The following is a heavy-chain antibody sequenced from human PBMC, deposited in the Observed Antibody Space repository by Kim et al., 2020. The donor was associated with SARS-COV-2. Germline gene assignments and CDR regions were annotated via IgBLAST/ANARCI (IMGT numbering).Heavy chain of an antibody. V-gene: IGHV3-53*01. CDR3: ARVHYYYMDI. CDR1: GLSISQND. J-gene: IGHJ6*03. Sequence: GGSLRLSCVVSGLSISQNDMSWVRQAPGRGLEWVSFMYKGGGTINADSMEGRFTIARDDSKNTVYLQINSLRADDTAVYYCARVHYYYMDIWGRGTTVTVSS. CDR2: MYKGGGT.